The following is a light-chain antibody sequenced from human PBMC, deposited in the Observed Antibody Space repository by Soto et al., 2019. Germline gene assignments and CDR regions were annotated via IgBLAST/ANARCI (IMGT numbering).Light chain of an antibody. J-gene: IGKJ5*01. V-gene: IGKV3D-20*02. CDR1: QSVSSSY. CDR3: QQRSNWPIT. CDR2: DAS. Sequence: VMPQSPGTLSLSPGERATLSCRASQSVSSSYLAWYQQKPGQAPRLLIYDASNRATGIPARFSGSGSGTDFTLTISSLEPEDFAVYYCQQRSNWPITFGQGTRLEIK.